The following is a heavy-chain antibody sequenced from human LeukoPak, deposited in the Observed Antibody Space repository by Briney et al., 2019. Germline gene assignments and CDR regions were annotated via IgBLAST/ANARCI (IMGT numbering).Heavy chain of an antibody. V-gene: IGHV4-30-2*01. D-gene: IGHD1-26*01. Sequence: SETLSLTCAVSGGSISSDGYSWSWIRQPPGKGLEWIGYIHHSGSSYYNRSLRSRVTISVDRSRNQFSLKLNSVTAADTAVYYCARDYGGGGSYFDYWGQGTLVTVSS. CDR3: ARDYGGGGSYFDY. CDR1: GGSISSDGYS. CDR2: IHHSGSS. J-gene: IGHJ4*02.